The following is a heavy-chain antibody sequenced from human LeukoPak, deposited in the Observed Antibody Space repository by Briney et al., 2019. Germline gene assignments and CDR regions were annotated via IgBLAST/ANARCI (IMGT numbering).Heavy chain of an antibody. Sequence: PGGSLRLSCAASGFTFSSYWMSWVRQAPGKGLEWVANIKQDGSEKYYVDSVKGRFTISRDNAKNSLYLQMNSLRAEDTAVYYCARPTVLRYFDWLLYQRPASFYFDYWGQGTLVTVSS. D-gene: IGHD3-9*01. J-gene: IGHJ4*02. V-gene: IGHV3-7*01. CDR2: IKQDGSEK. CDR3: ARPTVLRYFDWLLYQRPASFYFDY. CDR1: GFTFSSYW.